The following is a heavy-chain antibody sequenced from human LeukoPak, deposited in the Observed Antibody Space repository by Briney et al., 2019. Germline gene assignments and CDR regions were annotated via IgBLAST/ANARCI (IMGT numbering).Heavy chain of an antibody. Sequence: GESLKISCKASGDSFTDYWIAWVRQMPGKGLEWMGIIYPGDSETRYSPSLQGQVTISADTSITTAYLQWSSLEASDTAMYYCARPSSGYYITYAFDIWGQGTMVTVSS. CDR2: IYPGDSET. J-gene: IGHJ3*02. CDR1: GDSFTDYW. CDR3: ARPSSGYYITYAFDI. D-gene: IGHD3-22*01. V-gene: IGHV5-51*01.